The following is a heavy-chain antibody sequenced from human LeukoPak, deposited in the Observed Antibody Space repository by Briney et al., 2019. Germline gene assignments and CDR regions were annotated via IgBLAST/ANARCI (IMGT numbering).Heavy chain of an antibody. CDR3: ARDRGGLTYGKDI. Sequence: SETLSLTCAVSGDSFSSNYWWNWVRQSLGKGLEWIGEIYHSGTTNYNPSLKSRVSISLDKSKNQLSLKVNSVTAADTAVYYCARDRGGLTYGKDIWGQGTTVTVSS. CDR2: IYHSGTT. V-gene: IGHV4-4*02. D-gene: IGHD2-15*01. CDR1: GDSFSSNYW. J-gene: IGHJ6*02.